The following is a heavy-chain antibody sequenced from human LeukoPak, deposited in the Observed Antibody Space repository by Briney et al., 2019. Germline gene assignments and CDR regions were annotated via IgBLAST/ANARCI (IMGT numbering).Heavy chain of an antibody. V-gene: IGHV1-2*02. CDR1: GYTFTGYY. CDR3: VRDMTLVSITAFDF. J-gene: IGHJ4*02. D-gene: IGHD2-2*01. CDR2: INPNTGGA. Sequence: ASVKVSCKASGYTFTGYYIHWIRQAPGQGLEWMGWINPNTGGANYAQKFQGRVTVTRDASVNTAYMELSRLRSDDTAVYYCVRDMTLVSITAFDFWGQGTLVTVSS.